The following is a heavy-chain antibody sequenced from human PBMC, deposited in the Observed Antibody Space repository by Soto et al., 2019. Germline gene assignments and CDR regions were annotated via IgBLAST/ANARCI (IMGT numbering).Heavy chain of an antibody. V-gene: IGHV3-30*18. CDR1: GVTFSTSG. D-gene: IGHD6-13*01. Sequence: QVQLVESGGGVVQSGRSLRLSCAASGVTFSTSGMHWIRQAPGKGLEWVAMISHDGGATYYVDSVKGRFTISRDTDKNTLHLQMDSLRPEETATYYCAKDWGSSGWYNWFDPWGQGTLVTVSS. CDR2: ISHDGGAT. CDR3: AKDWGSSGWYNWFDP. J-gene: IGHJ5*02.